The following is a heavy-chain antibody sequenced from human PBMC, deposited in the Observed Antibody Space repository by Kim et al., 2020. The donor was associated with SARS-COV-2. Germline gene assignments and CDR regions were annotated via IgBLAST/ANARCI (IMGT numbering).Heavy chain of an antibody. Sequence: GYDIEYGDSVRGRFTISRDNAKNSLYLQMNSLKADDTAVYYCTRTTRIPDPWGQGTLVTVSS. CDR3: TRTTRIPDP. CDR2: GYDI. V-gene: IGHV3-11*04. J-gene: IGHJ5*02.